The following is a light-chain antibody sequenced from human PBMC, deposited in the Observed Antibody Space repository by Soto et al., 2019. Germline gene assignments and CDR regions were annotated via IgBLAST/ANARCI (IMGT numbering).Light chain of an antibody. Sequence: DIPMTQSPSSLSASVGDRVTITCRASQGITNYLAWYQQKPGKVPRLLIYAASSLQSGVPSRFSGSGSGTDFTLTISSLQPEDVATYYCQKYDSARWTFGQGTKVEIK. CDR1: QGITNY. CDR3: QKYDSARWT. J-gene: IGKJ1*01. CDR2: AAS. V-gene: IGKV1-27*01.